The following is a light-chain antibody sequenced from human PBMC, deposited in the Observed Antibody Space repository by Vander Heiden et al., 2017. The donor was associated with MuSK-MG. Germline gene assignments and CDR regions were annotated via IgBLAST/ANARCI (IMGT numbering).Light chain of an antibody. CDR1: NIGTKS. CDR3: QVWESTADHVV. J-gene: IGLJ2*01. V-gene: IGLV3-21*02. Sequence: SYVLTQTPSVSLAPGQTARIICGGNNIGTKSVYWYQQKSGPAPVLVVYDDSVRPSGIPERFSGSNSGNTATLTISRVEAGDEADYWCQVWESTADHVVFGGGTKLTVL. CDR2: DDS.